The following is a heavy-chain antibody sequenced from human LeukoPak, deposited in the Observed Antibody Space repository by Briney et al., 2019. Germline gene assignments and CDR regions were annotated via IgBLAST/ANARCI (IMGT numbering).Heavy chain of an antibody. J-gene: IGHJ3*01. Sequence: HPGGSLRLSCAVSGFTFSGFWMSWSRQAPGKGLEWVASINSDGSEGYYADVVKSRFTISRDNAKNSLYLQINSLRAEDTAVYYCARSSYSSSSSVWGQGTMVTVSS. V-gene: IGHV3-7*03. CDR2: INSDGSEG. CDR1: GFTFSGFW. D-gene: IGHD6-6*01. CDR3: ARSSYSSSSSV.